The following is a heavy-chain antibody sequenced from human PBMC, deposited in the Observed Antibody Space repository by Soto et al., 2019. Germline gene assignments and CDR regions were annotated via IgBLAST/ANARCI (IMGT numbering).Heavy chain of an antibody. D-gene: IGHD6-6*01. V-gene: IGHV3-23*04. J-gene: IGHJ4*02. CDR2: TGLNGRTT. CDR1: GFTFSVYG. Sequence: VQLVESGGGVVQPGGSLRLSCAASGFTFSVYGMHWVRQAPGKGLEWVSTTGLNGRTTYYADSVKGRFTVSRDNTKNTLDLQMSSLRAEDTAVYYCATVHSTSRSFDYWGQGTLVTVSS. CDR3: ATVHSTSRSFDY.